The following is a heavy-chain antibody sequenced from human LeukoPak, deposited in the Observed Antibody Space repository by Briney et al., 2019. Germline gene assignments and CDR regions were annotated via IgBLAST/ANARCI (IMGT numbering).Heavy chain of an antibody. CDR1: GFTFSSYS. CDR3: ARDQYSSSHLHSDY. J-gene: IGHJ4*02. Sequence: GGSLRLSCAASGFTFSSYSMNWVRQAPGKGLEGVSSISSSSSTIYYADSVKGRFTISRDNAKNSLYLQMNSLRAEDTAVYYCARDQYSSSHLHSDYWGQGTLVTVSS. V-gene: IGHV3-48*01. CDR2: ISSSSSTI. D-gene: IGHD6-6*01.